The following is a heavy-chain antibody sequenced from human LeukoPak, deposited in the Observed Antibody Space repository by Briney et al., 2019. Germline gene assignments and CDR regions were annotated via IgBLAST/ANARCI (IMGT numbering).Heavy chain of an antibody. CDR3: AREGTDNYYFDY. CDR2: INPNSGGT. D-gene: IGHD1-1*01. V-gene: IGHV1-2*02. CDR1: GYTFTGYY. J-gene: IGHJ4*02. Sequence: ASVKVSCKAPGYTFTGYYMHWVRQAPGQGLEWMGWINPNSGGTNYAQKFQGRVTMTRDTSISTAYMELSRLRSDDTAVYYCAREGTDNYYFDYWGQGTLVTVSS.